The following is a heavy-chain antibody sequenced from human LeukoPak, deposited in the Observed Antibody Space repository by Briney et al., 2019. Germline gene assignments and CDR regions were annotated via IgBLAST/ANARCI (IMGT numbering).Heavy chain of an antibody. CDR3: ATEESPDSSIAAAGTKLRYFDY. J-gene: IGHJ4*02. V-gene: IGHV1-69*06. Sequence: SVKVSCKASGGTFSSYAISWVRQAPGQGREWMGGIIPIFGTANYAQKFQGRVTITADKSTSTAYMELSSLRSEDTAVYYCATEESPDSSIAAAGTKLRYFDYWGQGTLVTVSS. CDR2: IIPIFGTA. D-gene: IGHD6-13*01. CDR1: GGTFSSYA.